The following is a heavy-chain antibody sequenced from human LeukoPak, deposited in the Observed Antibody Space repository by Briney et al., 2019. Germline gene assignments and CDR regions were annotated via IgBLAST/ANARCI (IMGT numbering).Heavy chain of an antibody. CDR2: INHSGST. CDR1: GGSFSGYY. CDR3: ARGTGSSSWYARGLVSYYYYGMDV. V-gene: IGHV4-34*01. J-gene: IGHJ6*02. Sequence: PSETLSLTCAVYGGSFSGYYWSWIRQPPGKGLEWMGEINHSGSTNYNPSLKSRVTISVDTSKNQFSLKLSSVTAADTAVYYCARGTGSSSWYARGLVSYYYYGMDVWGQGTTVTVSS. D-gene: IGHD6-13*01.